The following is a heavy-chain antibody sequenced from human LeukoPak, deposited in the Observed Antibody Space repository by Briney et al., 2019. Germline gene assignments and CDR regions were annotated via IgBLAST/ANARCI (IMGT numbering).Heavy chain of an antibody. CDR3: ARGDYPIDY. CDR2: ISSSSSTI. J-gene: IGHJ4*02. V-gene: IGHV3-11*04. D-gene: IGHD4-17*01. Sequence: LSLTCTVSGDSISSGDYYWSWIRQPAGKGLEWVSYISSSSSTIYYADSVKGRFTISRDNAKNSLYLQMNSLRAEDTAVYYCARGDYPIDYWGQGTLVTVSS. CDR1: GDSISSGDYY.